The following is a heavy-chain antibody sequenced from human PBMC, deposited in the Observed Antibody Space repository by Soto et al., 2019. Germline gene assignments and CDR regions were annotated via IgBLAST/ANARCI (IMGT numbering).Heavy chain of an antibody. CDR2: IIPMFGKP. V-gene: IGHV1-69*01. D-gene: IGHD2-8*01. CDR1: GGTFRSYA. CDR3: ARSMETNYFYCMDV. J-gene: IGHJ6*02. Sequence: QVQLVQSGAEVREPGSSVKVSCEASGGTFRSYAINWVRQAPGQGLEWMGGIIPMFGKPNYAEKFLGRVTITADEATRTAYMEVSSLKSEDTAVYYCARSMETNYFYCMDVWGLGITVTVSS.